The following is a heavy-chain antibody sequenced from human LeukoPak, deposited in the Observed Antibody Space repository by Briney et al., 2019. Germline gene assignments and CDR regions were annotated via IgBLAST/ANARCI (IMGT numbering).Heavy chain of an antibody. CDR2: IYYSGTT. V-gene: IGHV4-59*01. CDR1: GGSIGSYY. J-gene: IGHJ4*02. CDR3: ARGASPLGF. D-gene: IGHD7-27*01. Sequence: SETLSLTCTVSGGSIGSYYWSWIRQPPGEGLEWIGYIYYSGTTNYNPSLKSRVTISVDTSKNQFSLKLSSVSAADTAVYYCARGASPLGFWGQGTLVTVSS.